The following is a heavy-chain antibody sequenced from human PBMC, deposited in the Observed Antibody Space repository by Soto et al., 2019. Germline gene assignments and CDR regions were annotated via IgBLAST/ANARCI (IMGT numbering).Heavy chain of an antibody. V-gene: IGHV4-61*01. CDR1: GGSVSSGSYY. J-gene: IGHJ3*01. Sequence: QVQLQESGPGLVKPSETLSLTCTVSGGSVSSGSYYWSWIRQPPGKGLEWIGYIDYRGSTTFNPPLEGRINQSVDQSKKLFCLELRSVTAADPAVYYWARVGVGGDAFYVCGQGTMVTVTS. CDR3: ARVGVGGDAFYV. D-gene: IGHD3-16*01. CDR2: IDYRGST.